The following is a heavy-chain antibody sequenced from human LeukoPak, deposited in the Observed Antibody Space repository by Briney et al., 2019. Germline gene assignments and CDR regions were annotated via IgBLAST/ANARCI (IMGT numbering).Heavy chain of an antibody. CDR2: IYYSGST. CDR1: GGSISSYY. D-gene: IGHD5-18*01. V-gene: IGHV4-59*01. Sequence: SETLPLTCTVSGGSISSYYWSWIRQPPGKGLEWIGYIYYSGSTNYNPSLKSRVTISVDTSKNQFSLKLSSVTAADTAVYYCARAGKSAMASPPLVDYWGQGTLVTVSS. CDR3: ARAGKSAMASPPLVDY. J-gene: IGHJ4*02.